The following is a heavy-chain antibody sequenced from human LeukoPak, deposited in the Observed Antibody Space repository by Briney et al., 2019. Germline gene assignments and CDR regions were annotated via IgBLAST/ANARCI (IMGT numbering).Heavy chain of an antibody. CDR3: ARQPANTAAFDI. CDR1: TGSSTSYY. Sequence: SETLSLTCTISTGSSTSYYWNWIRQPPGKGLEWIGFIHYSGSTNYNPSLRSRATVSLDMSKNQVSLKLSSVTAADTAVYYCARQPANTAAFDIWGLGTMVTVSS. CDR2: IHYSGST. V-gene: IGHV4-59*08. J-gene: IGHJ3*02. D-gene: IGHD5-18*01.